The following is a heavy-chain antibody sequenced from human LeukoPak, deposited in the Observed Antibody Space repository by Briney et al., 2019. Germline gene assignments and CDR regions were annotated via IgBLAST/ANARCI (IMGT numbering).Heavy chain of an antibody. V-gene: IGHV3-74*01. CDR1: GFTFSTSW. D-gene: IGHD5-12*01. CDR3: ARGYSGFGVYGMDV. J-gene: IGHJ6*04. Sequence: GGSLRLSCTASGFTFSTSWMHWVRQAPGEGLVWVSRINPDGSAPTYADSVKGRFTISRDTAKNTLFLQMSSLRAEDTAVYFCARGYSGFGVYGMDVWGKRTTVTVSS. CDR2: INPDGSAP.